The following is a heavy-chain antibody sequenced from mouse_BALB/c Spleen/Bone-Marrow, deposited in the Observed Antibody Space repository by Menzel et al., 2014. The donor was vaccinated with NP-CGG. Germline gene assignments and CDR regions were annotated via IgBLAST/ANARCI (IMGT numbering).Heavy chain of an antibody. CDR1: GYTFTSYW. CDR2: IYPGDGDT. CDR3: ARGDPFDY. Sequence: VNLVESGAELARPGASVKLSCKASGYTFTSYWMQWVNRRPGQGLEWIGAIYPGDGDTRYTQKFKGKATLTADKSSSTAYMQLSSLASEDSAVYYCARGDPFDYWGQGTTLTVSS. J-gene: IGHJ2*01. V-gene: IGHV1-87*01.